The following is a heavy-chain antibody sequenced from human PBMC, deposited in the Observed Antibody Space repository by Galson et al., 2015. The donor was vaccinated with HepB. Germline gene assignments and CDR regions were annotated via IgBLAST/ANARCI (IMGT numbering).Heavy chain of an antibody. CDR2: ISYDGSNK. CDR3: ARGYSSGDIDY. J-gene: IGHJ4*02. V-gene: IGHV3-30-3*01. CDR1: GFTFSSYA. Sequence: SLRLSCAASGFTFSSYAMHWVRQAPGKGLEWVAVISYDGSNKYYADSVKGRFTISRDNSKNTLYLQMNSLRAEDTAVYYCARGYSSGDIDYWGQGTLVTVSS. D-gene: IGHD6-19*01.